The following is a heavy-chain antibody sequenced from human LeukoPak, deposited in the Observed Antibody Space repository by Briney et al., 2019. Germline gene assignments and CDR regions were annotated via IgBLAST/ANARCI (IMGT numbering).Heavy chain of an antibody. Sequence: SVTVSFTSSGATFSSYAFSWVRQAPGQGLEWMGAIITMSGTTQDAQHFPGRVTNTSDESTRTVYLQGTSLRSEDTALYYCARSNNVFFAGDHWGQGTLVTVSS. J-gene: IGHJ4*02. CDR3: ARSNNVFFAGDH. D-gene: IGHD1/OR15-1a*01. CDR2: IITMSGTT. CDR1: GATFSSYA. V-gene: IGHV1-69*01.